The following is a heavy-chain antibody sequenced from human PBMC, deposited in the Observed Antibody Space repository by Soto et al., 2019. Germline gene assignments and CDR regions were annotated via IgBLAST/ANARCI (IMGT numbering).Heavy chain of an antibody. CDR1: GFIFSTYG. CDR2: IWYDGSNK. D-gene: IGHD1-26*01. J-gene: IGHJ4*02. V-gene: IGHV3-33*01. CDR3: ARAVGPFDY. Sequence: QVQLVESGGGVVQPGRSLRLSCAASGFIFSTYGMHWVRQTPGKGLEWVAVIWYDGSNKYYADSVKGRFTISRDNSKNMLYLQMNSLRAEATAMYYCARAVGPFDYWGQGTLVTVSS.